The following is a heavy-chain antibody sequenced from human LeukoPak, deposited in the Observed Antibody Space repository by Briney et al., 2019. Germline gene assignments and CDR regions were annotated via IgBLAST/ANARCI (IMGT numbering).Heavy chain of an antibody. J-gene: IGHJ6*02. CDR2: IYSGGST. CDR1: GLAVSSNY. Sequence: GGSLRLSCAASGLAVSSNYMSWVRQAPGKGLEWVSVIYSGGSTYYADSVKGRFTISRDNSKNTLYLQMNSLRAEDTAVYYCARDSPEYYYYGMDVWGQGTTVTVSS. CDR3: ARDSPEYYYYGMDV. V-gene: IGHV3-66*01.